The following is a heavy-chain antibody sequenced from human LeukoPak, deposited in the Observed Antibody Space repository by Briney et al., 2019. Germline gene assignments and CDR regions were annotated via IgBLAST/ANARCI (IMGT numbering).Heavy chain of an antibody. D-gene: IGHD1-26*01. CDR2: IKEDGSEK. V-gene: IGHV3-7*03. CDR3: ARLHSGRYYGDAFDI. CDR1: GFTFSNYW. Sequence: GGSLRLSRAASGFTFSNYWMTWVRQAPGKGLEWVANIKEDGSEKYSVDSVRGRFTVSRENAKNSLYLQMNSLRVEDTAVYYCARLHSGRYYGDAFDIWGQGTMVTVSS. J-gene: IGHJ3*02.